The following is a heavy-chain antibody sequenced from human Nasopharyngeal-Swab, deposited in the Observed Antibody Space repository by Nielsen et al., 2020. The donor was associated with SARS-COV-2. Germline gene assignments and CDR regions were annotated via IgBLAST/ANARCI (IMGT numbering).Heavy chain of an antibody. CDR1: GFTFSSYS. J-gene: IGHJ4*02. D-gene: IGHD6-13*01. CDR3: AREEGSSWHYFDY. Sequence: GESLKISCAASGFTFSSYSMNWVRQAPGKGLEWVSSISSSSSYMYYADSVKGRFTISRDNAKNSLYLQMNSLRAEDTAVYYCAREEGSSWHYFDYWGQGTLVTVSS. CDR2: ISSSSSYM. V-gene: IGHV3-21*01.